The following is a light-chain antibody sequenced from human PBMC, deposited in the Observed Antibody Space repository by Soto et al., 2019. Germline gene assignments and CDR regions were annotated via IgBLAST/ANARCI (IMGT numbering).Light chain of an antibody. Sequence: EIVMTQSPATLSVSPGESATLSCRASQSVSNNLAWYQQKSGQPPKLLIYWASTRESGVPDRFSGSGSGTDFTLTISSLQAEDVAIYYCQQYYSVPLTFGGGTKVDIK. CDR2: WAS. V-gene: IGKV4-1*01. J-gene: IGKJ4*01. CDR3: QQYYSVPLT. CDR1: QSVSNN.